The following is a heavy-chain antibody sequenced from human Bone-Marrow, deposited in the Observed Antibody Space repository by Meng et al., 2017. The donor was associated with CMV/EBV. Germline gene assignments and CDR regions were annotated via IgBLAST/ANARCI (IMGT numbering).Heavy chain of an antibody. V-gene: IGHV3-33*01. CDR2: IWYDGSNQ. Sequence: GGSLRLSCAASGLTFSNYGMHWVRQAPGKGLEWVAVIWYDGSNQNYADSVKGRFTISRDNSKNTLYLQMNSLRAEDTAVYYCAREDDYFYYYYGMDVWGQGTTVPVSS. D-gene: IGHD2/OR15-2a*01. J-gene: IGHJ6*02. CDR1: GLTFSNYG. CDR3: AREDDYFYYYYGMDV.